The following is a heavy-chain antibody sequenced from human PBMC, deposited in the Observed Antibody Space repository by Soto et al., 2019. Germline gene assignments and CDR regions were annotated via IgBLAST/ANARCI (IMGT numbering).Heavy chain of an antibody. CDR1: GLTFSSYG. V-gene: IGHV3-30*18. J-gene: IGHJ4*02. Sequence: GGSLRRSCAASGLTFSSYGMHWVRQAPGKGLEWVAVISYDGSNKYYADSVKGRFTISRDNSKNTLYLQMNSLRAEDTAVYYCAKSTEVPSWLDYWGQGTLVTVSS. CDR3: AKSTEVPSWLDY. CDR2: ISYDGSNK.